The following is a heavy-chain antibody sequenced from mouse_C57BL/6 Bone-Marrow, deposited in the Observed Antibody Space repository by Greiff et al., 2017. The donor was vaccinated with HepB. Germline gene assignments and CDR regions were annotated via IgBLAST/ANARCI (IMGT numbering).Heavy chain of an antibody. J-gene: IGHJ3*01. D-gene: IGHD1-1*01. CDR2: IDPETGGT. V-gene: IGHV1-15*01. Sequence: VKLQESGAELVRPGASVTLSCKASGYTFTDYEMHWVKQTPVHGLEWIGAIDPETGGTAYNQKFKGKAILTADKSSSTAYMELRSLTSEDSAVYYCTRLLRSPYWGQGTLVTVSA. CDR1: GYTFTDYE. CDR3: TRLLRSPY.